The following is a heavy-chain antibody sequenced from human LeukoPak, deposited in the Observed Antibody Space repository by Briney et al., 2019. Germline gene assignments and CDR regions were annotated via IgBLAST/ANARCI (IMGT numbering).Heavy chain of an antibody. D-gene: IGHD1-1*01. Sequence: SETLSLTCTVSGYSISSGYYWGWIRQPPGKGLEWIGYIYYSGSTNYNPSLKSRVTISVDTSKNQFSLKLSSVTAADTAVYYCARGTDKMDYWGQGTLVTVSS. CDR2: IYYSGST. J-gene: IGHJ4*02. CDR1: GYSISSGYY. V-gene: IGHV4-61*01. CDR3: ARGTDKMDY.